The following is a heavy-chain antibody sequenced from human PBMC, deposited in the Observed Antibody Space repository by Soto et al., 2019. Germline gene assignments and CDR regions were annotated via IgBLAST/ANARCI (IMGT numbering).Heavy chain of an antibody. D-gene: IGHD3-3*01. J-gene: IGHJ3*02. CDR2: INPATGAA. Sequence: QLHLVQSGAVVKKPGASVTVSCSASGYPVTAYYMHWVRQAPGRGLEWMGGINPATGAAKYTQTFQGRATMPRDTSTSTVFMGLGGLPSEARAVFSCARGGGVGVAGSAAFDMWGQGTLVTVSS. CDR3: ARGGGVGVAGSAAFDM. CDR1: GYPVTAYY. V-gene: IGHV1-2*02.